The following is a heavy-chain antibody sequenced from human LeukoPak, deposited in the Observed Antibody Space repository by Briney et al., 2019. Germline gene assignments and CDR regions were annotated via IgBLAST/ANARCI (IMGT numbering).Heavy chain of an antibody. V-gene: IGHV4-4*09. CDR3: ARLYSGYDLGYYYYYMDV. CDR2: IYTSGST. D-gene: IGHD5-12*01. J-gene: IGHJ6*03. Sequence: SETLSLTCTVSGGSIRSYYWSWIRQPPGKGLEWIGYIYTSGSTNYNPSLKSRVTISVDTSKNQFSLKLSSVTAADTAVYYCARLYSGYDLGYYYYYMDVWGKGTTVTVSS. CDR1: GGSIRSYY.